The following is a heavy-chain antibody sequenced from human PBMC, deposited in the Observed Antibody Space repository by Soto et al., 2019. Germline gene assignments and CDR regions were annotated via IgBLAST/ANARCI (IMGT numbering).Heavy chain of an antibody. CDR1: GFSFTSSA. D-gene: IGHD3-10*01. CDR3: AADSDRAPYDY. CDR2: IVVGSGNT. V-gene: IGHV1-58*01. J-gene: IGHJ4*02. Sequence: GASVKVSCKASGFSFTSSAVQWVRQARGQRLEWIGWIVVGSGNTNYAQKFQERVTITRDMSTSTAYMELSSLRSEDTAVYYCAADSDRAPYDYWGQGTLVTVSS.